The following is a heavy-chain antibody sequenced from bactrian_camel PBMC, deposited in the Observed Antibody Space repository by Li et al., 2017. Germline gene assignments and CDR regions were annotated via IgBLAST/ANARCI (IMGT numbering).Heavy chain of an antibody. Sequence: HVQLVESGGGSVQAGGSLRLSCAASGYTIISYRMGWFRQAPGKEREGVAAIDKNGRTAYADAVKGRFTISKDNAKNTLYLQIDSLKPEDTAMYYCAADRRFRYQCLTTIQALANQKRQTDFGTWGQGTQVTVS. CDR3: AADRRFRYQCLTTIQALANQKRQTDFGT. D-gene: IGHD3*01. J-gene: IGHJ6*01. V-gene: IGHV3S55*01. CDR1: GYTIISYR. CDR2: IDKNGRT.